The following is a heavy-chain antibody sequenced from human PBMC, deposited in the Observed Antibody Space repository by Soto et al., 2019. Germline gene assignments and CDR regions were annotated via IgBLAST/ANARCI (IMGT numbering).Heavy chain of an antibody. V-gene: IGHV1-69*13. CDR3: ARDRGPSSGYYPYWFDL. D-gene: IGHD3-22*01. CDR2: IIPIFGTA. Sequence: SVNGSCKASGCTISSYAITWVRHAHKQGLEWMGGIIPIFGTANYAQKFQARVTITADESTSTAYMELSSLRSEDTAVYYCARDRGPSSGYYPYWFDLWGHGTLVTVSS. J-gene: IGHJ5*02. CDR1: GCTISSYA.